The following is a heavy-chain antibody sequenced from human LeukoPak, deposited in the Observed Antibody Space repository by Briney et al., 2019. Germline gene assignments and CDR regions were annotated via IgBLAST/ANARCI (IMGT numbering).Heavy chain of an antibody. Sequence: APVKVSCKASGYTFAGYYMHWVRQAPGQGLEWMGCINPNSGGTNHAQKFQGRVTMTRDTSISTAYMELSRLRSDDTAVYYCARDRPLDADDYYGFYYFDYWGQGTLVTVSS. D-gene: IGHD3-10*01. J-gene: IGHJ4*02. V-gene: IGHV1-2*02. CDR1: GYTFAGYY. CDR3: ARDRPLDADDYYGFYYFDY. CDR2: INPNSGGT.